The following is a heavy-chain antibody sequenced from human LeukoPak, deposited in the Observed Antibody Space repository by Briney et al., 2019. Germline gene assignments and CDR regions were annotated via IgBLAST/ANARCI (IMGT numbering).Heavy chain of an antibody. CDR3: ARVTYYYDSSGYSGPGEFDY. J-gene: IGHJ4*02. CDR2: ISAYNGNT. V-gene: IGHV1-18*01. D-gene: IGHD3-22*01. Sequence: GASVKVSCKASGYTFTSYGISWVRQAPGQGLEWMGWISAYNGNTNYAQKLQGRVTMTTDTSTSTAYMELRSLRSDDTAVYYCARVTYYYDSSGYSGPGEFDYWGQGTLVTVSS. CDR1: GYTFTSYG.